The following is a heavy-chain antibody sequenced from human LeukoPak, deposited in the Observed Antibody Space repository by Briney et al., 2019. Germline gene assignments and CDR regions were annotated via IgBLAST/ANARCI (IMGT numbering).Heavy chain of an antibody. J-gene: IGHJ5*02. Sequence: GASVKVSCKASGYTFTNYDINWVRQATGQGLEWMGWVNPNSGNRCYAQKFQGRLTITRNTSISTAYLDLSSLRSDDTAVYYCARGTISGSRSFDPWGQGTLVTVSS. CDR2: VNPNSGNR. V-gene: IGHV1-8*03. CDR3: ARGTISGSRSFDP. CDR1: GYTFTNYD. D-gene: IGHD3-9*01.